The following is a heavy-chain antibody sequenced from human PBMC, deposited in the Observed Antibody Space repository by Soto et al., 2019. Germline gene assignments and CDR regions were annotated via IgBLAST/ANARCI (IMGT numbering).Heavy chain of an antibody. CDR2: IYYSGIT. CDR3: ERVPMATIQCAY. V-gene: IGHV4-59*01. D-gene: IGHD5-12*01. J-gene: IGHJ4*02. CDR1: GGSIGSYY. Sequence: PSETLSLTCSVSGGSIGSYYWRWIRQPPGKGLKWIEYIYYSGITNYNPTLTSRITISVYTSKSRFSLKLSFVTVADTAVYYYERVPMATIQCAYWGQVTLVTVSS.